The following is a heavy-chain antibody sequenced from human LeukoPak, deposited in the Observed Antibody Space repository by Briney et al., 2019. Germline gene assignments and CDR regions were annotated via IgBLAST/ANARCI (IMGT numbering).Heavy chain of an antibody. Sequence: SVQVSCKASGGTFSNYAFSWVRQAPGQGLEWVGRIIPFLIIVKYAQKSQGRVTTTADRSTSTAYMDLRSLRSDHTAVYYCVRGRDDYVWGSYRPYFDYWGQGTLVTVSS. D-gene: IGHD3-16*02. V-gene: IGHV1-69*04. CDR2: IIPFLIIV. CDR3: VRGRDDYVWGSYRPYFDY. CDR1: GGTFSNYA. J-gene: IGHJ4*02.